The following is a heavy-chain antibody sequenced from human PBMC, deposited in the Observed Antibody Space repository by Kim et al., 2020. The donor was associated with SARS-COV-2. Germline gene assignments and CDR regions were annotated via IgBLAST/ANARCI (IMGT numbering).Heavy chain of an antibody. D-gene: IGHD2-2*01. CDR1: GFTYTDYA. J-gene: IGHJ4*02. CDR3: AKGHTRLDY. V-gene: IGHV3-23*01. Sequence: GSLRLSCEASGFTYTDYAMTWVRQAPGQGLEWVSDISVSGGSTYYAESVKGRFTISRDNSKNTVYLQMNSLRAEDTAVYYCAKGHTRLDYWGPGTLVTV. CDR2: ISVSGGST.